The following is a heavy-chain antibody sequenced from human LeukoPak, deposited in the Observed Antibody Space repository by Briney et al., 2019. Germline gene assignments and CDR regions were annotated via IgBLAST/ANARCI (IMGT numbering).Heavy chain of an antibody. CDR1: GFTFSSYG. J-gene: IGHJ5*02. V-gene: IGHV3-30*02. Sequence: GGSLRPSCAASGFTFSSYGMHWVRQAPGKGLEWVAFIRYDGSNKYYADSVKGRFTISRDNSKNTLYLQMNSLRAEDTAVYYCANFITMVRGVILDNWFDPWGQGTLVTVSS. CDR3: ANFITMVRGVILDNWFDP. D-gene: IGHD3-10*01. CDR2: IRYDGSNK.